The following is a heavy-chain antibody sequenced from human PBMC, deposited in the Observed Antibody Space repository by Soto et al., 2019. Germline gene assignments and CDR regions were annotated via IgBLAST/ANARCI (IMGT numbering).Heavy chain of an antibody. J-gene: IGHJ5*02. CDR3: ARTYCSGGSCYSLNWFDP. D-gene: IGHD2-15*01. CDR1: GGSSSSYY. V-gene: IGHV4-59*01. CDR2: IYYSGST. Sequence: QVQLQESGPGLVKPSETLSLTCTVSGGSSSSYYWSWIRQPPGKALEWIGYIYYSGSTNYNPSLKSRVTISVDTSKNQFSLKLSSVTAADTAVYYCARTYCSGGSCYSLNWFDPWGQGTLVTVSS.